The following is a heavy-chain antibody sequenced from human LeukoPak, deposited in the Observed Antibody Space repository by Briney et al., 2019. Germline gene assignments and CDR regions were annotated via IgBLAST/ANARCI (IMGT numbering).Heavy chain of an antibody. D-gene: IGHD2-2*01. CDR3: ARYCDTTSCYRY. CDR2: IYPSDSDT. Sequence: GVSLKISCQGSGYTFTNYWIGWVRQMPGKGLEWMGIIYPSDSDTIYNPSFQGQVTISVDKSTNTAYLQWSSLKASDTAMYFCARYCDTTSCYRYWGQGTLVTVSS. J-gene: IGHJ4*02. CDR1: GYTFTNYW. V-gene: IGHV5-51*01.